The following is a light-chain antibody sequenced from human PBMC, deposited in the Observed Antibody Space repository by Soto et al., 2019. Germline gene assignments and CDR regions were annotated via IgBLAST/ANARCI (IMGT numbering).Light chain of an antibody. CDR1: SSDVGGYNY. Sequence: QSALTQPRSVSGSPGQSVTISCTGTSSDVGGYNYVSWYQQHPGKAPKLMIYDVSKRPSGVPDRFSGSKSGNTASLTISGLQAEDEADYSCSSYAGTYTYFSGPGTNLPAL. J-gene: IGLJ1*01. CDR2: DVS. CDR3: SSYAGTYTYF. V-gene: IGLV2-11*01.